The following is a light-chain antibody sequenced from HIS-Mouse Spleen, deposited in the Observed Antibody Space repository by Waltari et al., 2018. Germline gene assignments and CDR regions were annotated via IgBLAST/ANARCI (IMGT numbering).Light chain of an antibody. Sequence: QSALTQPPSVSGSPGQSVTISCTGTSSDVGSYNRVSWYQQPPGTAPKLMIYEVSNRPSGGPDRFSGSKSGNTASLTISGLQAEDEADYYCSSYTSSRVFGGGTKLTVL. CDR3: SSYTSSRV. CDR1: SSDVGSYNR. J-gene: IGLJ2*01. CDR2: EVS. V-gene: IGLV2-18*02.